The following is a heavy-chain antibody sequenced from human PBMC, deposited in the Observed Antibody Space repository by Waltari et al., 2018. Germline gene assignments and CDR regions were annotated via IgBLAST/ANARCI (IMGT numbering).Heavy chain of an antibody. V-gene: IGHV3-23*01. CDR3: AKDSSTLHYFDY. J-gene: IGHJ4*02. Sequence: EVQVLESGGGLVQPGGSLRLSCAASGFTLSTNAMTWVRQARGKRLEWVSTSNGIGVNTYHADSVKGRFTISRDNSKNTLYLQMNSLRAEDTAIYYCAKDSSTLHYFDYWGQGTLVTVSS. D-gene: IGHD3-16*01. CDR1: GFTLSTNA. CDR2: SNGIGVNT.